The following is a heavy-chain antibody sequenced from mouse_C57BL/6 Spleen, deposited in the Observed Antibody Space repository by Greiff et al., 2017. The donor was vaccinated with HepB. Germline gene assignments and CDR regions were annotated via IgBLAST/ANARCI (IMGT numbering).Heavy chain of an antibody. J-gene: IGHJ3*01. V-gene: IGHV3-6*01. CDR3: ANDYYGSSWGAY. Sequence: VQLKESGPGLVKPSQSLSLTCSVTGYSITSGYYWNWIRQFPGNKLEWMGYISYDGSNNYNPSLKNRISITRDTSKNQFFLKLNSVTTEDTATYYCANDYYGSSWGAYWGQGTLVTVSA. D-gene: IGHD1-1*01. CDR2: ISYDGSN. CDR1: GYSITSGYY.